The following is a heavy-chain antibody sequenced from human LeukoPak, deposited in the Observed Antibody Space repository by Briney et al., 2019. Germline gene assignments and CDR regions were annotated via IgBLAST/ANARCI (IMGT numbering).Heavy chain of an antibody. CDR1: GFTFSSYG. J-gene: IGHJ3*02. CDR2: IRYDGSNK. Sequence: PGGSLRLSCAASGFTFSSYGMHWVRQAPGKGLEWVAFIRYDGSNKYYADSVKGRFTISRDNAKNSLYLQMNSLRAEDTAVYYCARVGQLVGAFDIWGQGTMVTVSS. D-gene: IGHD6-6*01. CDR3: ARVGQLVGAFDI. V-gene: IGHV3-30*02.